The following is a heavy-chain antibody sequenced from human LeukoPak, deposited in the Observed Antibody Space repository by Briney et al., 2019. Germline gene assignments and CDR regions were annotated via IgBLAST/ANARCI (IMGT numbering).Heavy chain of an antibody. V-gene: IGHV4-61*02. CDR3: ARDFDSPMAFDI. CDR2: IYASGNT. CDR1: GGSITTDNYY. D-gene: IGHD3-9*01. J-gene: IGHJ3*02. Sequence: SETLSLTCTVSGGSITTDNYYWSWIRQPPGKGLEWIGRIYASGNTNYNPSLKSRITILVDTSKNQFSLRLSSVTAADTAVYYCARDFDSPMAFDIWGQGTMVTVSS.